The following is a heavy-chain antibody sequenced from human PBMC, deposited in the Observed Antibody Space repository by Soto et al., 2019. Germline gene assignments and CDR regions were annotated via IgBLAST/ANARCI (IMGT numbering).Heavy chain of an antibody. V-gene: IGHV3-74*01. Sequence: GSLRLSCAASGFTFSSYWMHWVRQAPGKGLVWVSRINSDGSSTSYADSVKGRFTISRDNAKNTLYLQMNSLRAEDTAVYYCARTPYYDFWSGQDSNYFDYWGQGTLVTVSS. CDR3: ARTPYYDFWSGQDSNYFDY. CDR2: INSDGSST. CDR1: GFTFSSYW. D-gene: IGHD3-3*01. J-gene: IGHJ4*02.